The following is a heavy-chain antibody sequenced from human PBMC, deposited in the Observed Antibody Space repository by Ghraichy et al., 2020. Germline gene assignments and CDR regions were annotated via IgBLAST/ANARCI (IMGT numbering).Heavy chain of an antibody. CDR2: ITDSGGNT. D-gene: IGHD2-15*01. V-gene: IGHV3-23*01. CDR1: GITFSSYV. CDR3: AKDDVKWGSYYYGMDV. Sequence: GGSLRLSCAASGITFSSYVMSWVRQAPGKGLEWVSGITDSGGNTFYADSVKGRFTISRDNSKNTLYLQMNSLRAEDTAVYYCAKDDVKWGSYYYGMDVWGQGNRVTVSS. J-gene: IGHJ6*02.